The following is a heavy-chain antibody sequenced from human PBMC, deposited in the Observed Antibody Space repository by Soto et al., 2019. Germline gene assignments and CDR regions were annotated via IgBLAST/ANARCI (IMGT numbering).Heavy chain of an antibody. V-gene: IGHV3-21*01. J-gene: IGHJ6*02. CDR2: ISSSSSYI. Sequence: PGGSLRLSCAASGFTFSSYSMNWVRQAPGKGLEWVSSISSSSSYIYYADSVKGRFTISRDNAKNSLYLQMNSLRAEDTAVYYCAREQPVVVTAISYYYGMDVWGQGTTVTVYS. CDR3: AREQPVVVTAISYYYGMDV. CDR1: GFTFSSYS. D-gene: IGHD2-21*02.